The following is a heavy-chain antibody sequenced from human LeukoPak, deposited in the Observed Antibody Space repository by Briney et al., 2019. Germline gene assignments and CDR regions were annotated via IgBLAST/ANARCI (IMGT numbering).Heavy chain of an antibody. J-gene: IGHJ4*02. D-gene: IGHD1-7*01. CDR3: ATGPAGTTFDY. Sequence: ASVKVSCKASGGTFSSYAISWVRQAPGQGLEWMGGITPIFGTANYAQKFQGRVTMTEDTSTDTAYMELSSLRSENTAVYYCATGPAGTTFDYWGREPWSPSPQ. CDR1: GGTFSSYA. V-gene: IGHV1-69*06. CDR2: ITPIFGTA.